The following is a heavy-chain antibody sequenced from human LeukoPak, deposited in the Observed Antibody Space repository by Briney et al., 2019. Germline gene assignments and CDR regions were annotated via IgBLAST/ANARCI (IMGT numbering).Heavy chain of an antibody. Sequence: GGSLGLSCAASGFTFSNYWMHWVRQAPGKGLVWVSRINSDGGSTSYADSVKGRFTISRDNAENTLYLQMNSLRAEDTAVYYCATYSSGFGYWGQGTLVTVSS. J-gene: IGHJ4*02. CDR3: ATYSSGFGY. D-gene: IGHD6-19*01. CDR2: INSDGGST. V-gene: IGHV3-74*01. CDR1: GFTFSNYW.